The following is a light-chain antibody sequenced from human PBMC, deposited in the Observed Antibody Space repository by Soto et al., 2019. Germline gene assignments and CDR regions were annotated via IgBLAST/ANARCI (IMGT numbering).Light chain of an antibody. Sequence: DIVMTQSPDSLAVSLGERATINCKSSQSVLYSSNNKNYLAWYQQKPGKPPKLLIYWASTRESGVPDRFSGSGAGTDFTLTISSLQAEDVAVYYCQQYYSSPLTFGGGTKVESK. CDR3: QQYYSSPLT. CDR1: QSVLYSSNNKNY. CDR2: WAS. V-gene: IGKV4-1*01. J-gene: IGKJ4*01.